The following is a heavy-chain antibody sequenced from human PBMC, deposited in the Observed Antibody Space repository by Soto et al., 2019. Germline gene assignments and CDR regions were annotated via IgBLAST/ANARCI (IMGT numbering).Heavy chain of an antibody. J-gene: IGHJ6*02. Sequence: GGSLRLSCAASGFTFSSYGMHWVRQAPGKGLEWVAVISYDGSNKYYADSVKGRFTISRDNSKNTLYLQMNSLRAEDTAVYYCAKDSLKVKGTAMALYYYYGMDVWGQGTTVTVSS. CDR2: ISYDGSNK. CDR3: AKDSLKVKGTAMALYYYYGMDV. D-gene: IGHD5-18*01. V-gene: IGHV3-30*18. CDR1: GFTFSSYG.